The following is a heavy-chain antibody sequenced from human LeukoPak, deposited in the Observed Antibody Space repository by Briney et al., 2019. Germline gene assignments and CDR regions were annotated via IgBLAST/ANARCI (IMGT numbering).Heavy chain of an antibody. Sequence: PSETLSLTCTVSGGSISSYYWSWIRQPPGKGLEWIGYIYYSGSTNYNPSLKSRVTISVDTSKNQFSLKLSSVTAADTAVYYCARLYGAAGYWYFDLGGRGTLVTVSS. CDR2: IYYSGST. CDR1: GGSISSYY. CDR3: ARLYGAAGYWYFDL. J-gene: IGHJ2*01. V-gene: IGHV4-59*08. D-gene: IGHD6-13*01.